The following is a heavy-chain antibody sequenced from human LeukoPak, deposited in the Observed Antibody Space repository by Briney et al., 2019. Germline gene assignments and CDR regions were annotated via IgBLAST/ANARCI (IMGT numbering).Heavy chain of an antibody. D-gene: IGHD3-22*01. J-gene: IGHJ5*02. Sequence: SETLSLTCTVSAYSIRSGYFWGWIRQPPGKGLEWIASIYHSGSTYYNPSLKSRVTISVDTSKNQFSLKLTSVTAADTAVYYCARRDYYDSSGYSWGQGTLVTVSS. CDR3: ARRDYYDSSGYS. CDR1: AYSIRSGYF. V-gene: IGHV4-38-2*02. CDR2: IYHSGST.